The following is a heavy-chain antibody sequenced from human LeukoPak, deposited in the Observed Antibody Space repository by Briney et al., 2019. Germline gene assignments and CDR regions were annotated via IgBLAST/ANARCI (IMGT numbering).Heavy chain of an antibody. CDR2: MYYRGST. CDR1: GVSISTSTYY. J-gene: IGHJ4*02. D-gene: IGHD2-15*01. CDR3: ARQGGWGGAASLFEY. Sequence: SETLSLTCTVSGVSISTSTYYWGWIRQPPGKGLEWIGSMYYRGSTYYNESLKSRVTISVDTSKNQFTLRLTSVTASDTAIFYCARQGGWGGAASLFEYRGQGTPVTVSS. V-gene: IGHV4-39*01.